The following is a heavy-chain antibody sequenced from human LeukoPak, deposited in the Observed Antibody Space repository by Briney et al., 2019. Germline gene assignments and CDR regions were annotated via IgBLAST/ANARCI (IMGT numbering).Heavy chain of an antibody. Sequence: GGSLRLSCAASGFTFSSYSMNWVRQAPGKGLEWVSYISSSSSTIYYADSVKGRFTISRDNAKNSLYLQMNSLRAEDTAVYYCASLNQKLKGVDAFDIWGQGTMVTVSS. CDR2: ISSSSSTI. V-gene: IGHV3-48*01. J-gene: IGHJ3*02. CDR1: GFTFSSYS. CDR3: ASLNQKLKGVDAFDI. D-gene: IGHD1-7*01.